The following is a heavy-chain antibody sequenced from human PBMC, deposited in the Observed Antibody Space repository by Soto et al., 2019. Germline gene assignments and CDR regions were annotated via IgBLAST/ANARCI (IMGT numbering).Heavy chain of an antibody. CDR3: AKVGPHSSGWYNYYYGMDV. J-gene: IGHJ6*02. Sequence: QVQLVESGGGVVQPGRSLRLYCAASGFTFSRYGMHWVRQAPGKGLEWVAVISYDGSNKYYADSVKGRFTISRDNSKNTLYLQMNSLRAEDTAVHYCAKVGPHSSGWYNYYYGMDVWGQGTTVTVSS. V-gene: IGHV3-30*18. CDR1: GFTFSRYG. CDR2: ISYDGSNK. D-gene: IGHD6-19*01.